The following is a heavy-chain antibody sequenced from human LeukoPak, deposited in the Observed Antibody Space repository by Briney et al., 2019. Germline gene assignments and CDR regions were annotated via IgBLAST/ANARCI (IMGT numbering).Heavy chain of an antibody. V-gene: IGHV4-59*01. Sequence: SETLSLTCTVSGGSISNYYWSWIRQPPGKGLEWIGYIYYTGSTNYNPSLKSRVTISVDTSKNQFSLKLTSVTAADTAVYYCARYASSWFGGYYFDYWGQGTLVIVSS. CDR3: ARYASSWFGGYYFDY. J-gene: IGHJ4*02. CDR2: IYYTGST. D-gene: IGHD6-13*01. CDR1: GGSISNYY.